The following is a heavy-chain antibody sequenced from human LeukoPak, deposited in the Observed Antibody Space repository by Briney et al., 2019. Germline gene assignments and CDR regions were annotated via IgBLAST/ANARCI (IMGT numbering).Heavy chain of an antibody. D-gene: IGHD2-2*01. CDR3: ARDSSTSCYDV. CDR2: IKQDGSDK. Sequence: GGSLRLSCAASGFTFSSDWMSWVRQAPGKGLEWVANIKQDGSDKYYVDSVKGRFTISRDNAKNSLHLQMNSLRAEDTAVYYCARDSSTSCYDVWGQGTTVTVS. CDR1: GFTFSSDW. J-gene: IGHJ6*02. V-gene: IGHV3-7*01.